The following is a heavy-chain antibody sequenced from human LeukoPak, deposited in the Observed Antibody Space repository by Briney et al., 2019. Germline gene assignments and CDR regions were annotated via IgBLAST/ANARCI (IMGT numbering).Heavy chain of an antibody. CDR2: IYYSGST. V-gene: IGHV4-59*11. CDR3: ARGSGQWGFDS. J-gene: IGHJ4*02. CDR1: GGSISSHY. D-gene: IGHD3-10*01. Sequence: SETLSLTCTVSGGSISSHYWSWIRQPPGKTLEWMGYIYYSGSTNYNPSLRSRVTISVDSSKNQFSLKLSSVTAADTAVYYCARGSGQWGFDSWGQGTLVTVSS.